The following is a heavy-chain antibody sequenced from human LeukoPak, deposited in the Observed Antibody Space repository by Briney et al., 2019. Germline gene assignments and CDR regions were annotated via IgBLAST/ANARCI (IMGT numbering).Heavy chain of an antibody. D-gene: IGHD1-14*01. J-gene: IGHJ4*02. CDR1: GFTFSSYA. V-gene: IGHV3-23*01. Sequence: GGSLRLSCAASGFTFSSYAMSWVRQAPGKGLEWVASISSSGGNTYYAGSVRGRFTISRDNSKNTLYLEMNSLSPDDTAVYYCARGVEPLAANTLAYWGQGTLVTVSS. CDR3: ARGVEPLAANTLAY. CDR2: ISSSGGNT.